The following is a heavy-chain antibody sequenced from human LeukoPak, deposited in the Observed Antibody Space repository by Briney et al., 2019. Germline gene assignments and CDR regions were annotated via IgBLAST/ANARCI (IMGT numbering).Heavy chain of an antibody. D-gene: IGHD1-26*01. CDR1: GGSISSYY. V-gene: IGHV4-59*08. CDR3: TRSSGSYALFDY. J-gene: IGHJ4*02. CDR2: IYYSGST. Sequence: PSETLSHTCTVSGGSISSYYWSWIRQPPGKGREGIGYIYYSGSTNYNPSLKSRVAISVDTSKNQFSLKLSSVTAADTAVYYCTRSSGSYALFDYWGQGTLVIVSS.